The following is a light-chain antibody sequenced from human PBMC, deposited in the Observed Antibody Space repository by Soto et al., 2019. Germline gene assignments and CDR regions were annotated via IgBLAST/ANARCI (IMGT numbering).Light chain of an antibody. Sequence: DIQMAQSPSTLSASVGDRVTITCRASQSIRNWLAWYQQKPGKAPDLLIYDASSLKSGVPSRFSGSGFGTEFTLTISSLQPEDFATYYCHQYNSYSWTFGQGTKVDI. V-gene: IGKV1-5*01. J-gene: IGKJ1*01. CDR3: HQYNSYSWT. CDR2: DAS. CDR1: QSIRNW.